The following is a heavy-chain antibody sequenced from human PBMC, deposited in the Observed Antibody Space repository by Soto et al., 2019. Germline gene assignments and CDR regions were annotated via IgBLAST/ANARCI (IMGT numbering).Heavy chain of an antibody. J-gene: IGHJ4*02. Sequence: QVQLVESGGCLVKPGGSLRLSCAASGFTFSDYYMSWIRQAPGKGLEWVSYISSSGSTIYYADSVKGRFTISRDNAKNSLYLQMYSLRAEDTAVYYCASAYSSSWPFDYWGQGTLVTVSS. CDR2: ISSSGSTI. CDR3: ASAYSSSWPFDY. CDR1: GFTFSDYY. D-gene: IGHD6-13*01. V-gene: IGHV3-11*01.